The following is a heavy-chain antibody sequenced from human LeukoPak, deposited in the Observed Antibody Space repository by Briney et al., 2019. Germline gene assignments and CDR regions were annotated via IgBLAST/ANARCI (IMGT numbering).Heavy chain of an antibody. CDR3: ARDKYSGSHTYYYYGLDV. D-gene: IGHD1-26*01. CDR1: GGSISSGGYY. CDR2: INHSGST. Sequence: PSETLSLTCTVSGGSISSGGYYWSWIRQPPGKGLEWIGEINHSGSTNYNPSLKSRVTISVDTSKNQFSLKLSSVTAADTAVYYCARDKYSGSHTYYYYGLDVWGQGTTVTVSS. V-gene: IGHV4-39*07. J-gene: IGHJ6*02.